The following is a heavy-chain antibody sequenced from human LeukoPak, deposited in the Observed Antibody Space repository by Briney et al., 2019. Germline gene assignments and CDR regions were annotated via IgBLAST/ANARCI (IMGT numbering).Heavy chain of an antibody. J-gene: IGHJ6*02. D-gene: IGHD3-9*01. CDR2: ICGSGGGR. CDR1: GFTFSSYV. CDR3: AKSLTPLNYDISNSNGMDV. Sequence: GGSLRLSCAVSGFTFSSYVMSGVRQAPGKGLEWVSTICGSGGGRYYADYVKGGFTISRDNSKNTMYLQMNSLRAEDTAVYYCAKSLTPLNYDISNSNGMDVWGQGTTVTVSS. V-gene: IGHV3-23*01.